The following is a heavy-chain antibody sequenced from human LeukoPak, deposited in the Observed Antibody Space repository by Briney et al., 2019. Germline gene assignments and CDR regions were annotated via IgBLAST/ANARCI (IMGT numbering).Heavy chain of an antibody. CDR1: GFIFSSYG. CDR2: WHFASNK. CDR3: ARDLCSTTSCFDY. J-gene: IGHJ4*02. D-gene: IGHD2-2*01. V-gene: IGHV3-33*01. Sequence: GGSLRLSCVTSGFIFSSYGRHWVRQAPGKGLEWVAWHFASNKYYAESVRGRFTISRDNAKSTLYLQMDSLRVEDTAVYYCARDLCSTTSCFDYWGQGTLVSVSS.